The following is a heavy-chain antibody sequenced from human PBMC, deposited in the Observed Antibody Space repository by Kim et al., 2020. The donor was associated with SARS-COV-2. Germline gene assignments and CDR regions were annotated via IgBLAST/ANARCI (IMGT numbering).Heavy chain of an antibody. Sequence: GGSLRLSCAASGFTLSKFGIHWVRQAPGKGLEWVAIIWFDGSKKYYADSVKGRFTISRDNSRDTVSLQMNTLRADDTAIYFCARVAEETSGSYAHNWIDLWGQGTLVIVSS. CDR3: ARVAEETSGSYAHNWIDL. CDR1: GFTLSKFG. J-gene: IGHJ5*02. V-gene: IGHV3-33*08. D-gene: IGHD3-10*01. CDR2: IWFDGSKK.